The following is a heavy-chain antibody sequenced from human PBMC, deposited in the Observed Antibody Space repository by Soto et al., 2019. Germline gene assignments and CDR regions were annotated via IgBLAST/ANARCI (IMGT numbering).Heavy chain of an antibody. CDR3: ARERITMVRRVRYYYYYMDV. CDR2: INHSGST. CDR1: GGSFSGYY. V-gene: IGHV4-34*01. Sequence: QVQLQQWGAGLLKPSETLSLTCAVYGGSFSGYYWSWIRQPPGKGLEWIGEINHSGSTNYNPSLKSRVTISVDTSKNQFSLKLSSVTAADTAVYYCARERITMVRRVRYYYYYMDVWGKGTTVTVSS. D-gene: IGHD3-10*01. J-gene: IGHJ6*03.